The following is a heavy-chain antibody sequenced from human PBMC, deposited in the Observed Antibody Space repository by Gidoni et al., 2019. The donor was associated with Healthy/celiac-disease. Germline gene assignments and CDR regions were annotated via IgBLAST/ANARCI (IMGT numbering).Heavy chain of an antibody. CDR1: GFSLSTSGVG. CDR3: AHSWAGGGGYFDY. V-gene: IGHV2-5*02. D-gene: IGHD3-16*01. J-gene: IGHJ4*02. Sequence: QITLKESGPTRVKPTQTLTLTCTFSGFSLSTSGVGVGWIRQPPGQALEWLARIYWDDDKRYSPSLKRRLTITKDTSTTQVVLTLPNLDPVDTATYYCAHSWAGGGGYFDYWGQGTLVTVSS. CDR2: IYWDDDK.